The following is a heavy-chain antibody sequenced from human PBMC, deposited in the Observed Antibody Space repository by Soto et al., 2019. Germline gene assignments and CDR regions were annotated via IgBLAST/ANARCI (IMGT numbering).Heavy chain of an antibody. CDR3: AGGNALDV. V-gene: IGHV3-7*01. J-gene: IGHJ6*02. CDR1: RFTFSTYW. Sequence: PGGSLRLSCAASRFTFSTYWMTWVRLTPGKGLEWVANIHQDGNEKYYMDSVKGRFTISRDNAKNSLYLQMTSLGAEDTAVYYCAGGNALDVWGQGTTVTVSS. CDR2: IHQDGNEK.